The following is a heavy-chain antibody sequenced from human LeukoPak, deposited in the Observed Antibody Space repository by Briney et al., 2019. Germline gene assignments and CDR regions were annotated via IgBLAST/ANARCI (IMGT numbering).Heavy chain of an antibody. D-gene: IGHD4-11*01. CDR1: GFTFSNSW. V-gene: IGHV3-7*01. CDR2: IGQDGSEK. J-gene: IGHJ4*02. Sequence: GGSLRLSCTASGFTFSNSWMSWVRQAPGKGLEWVANIGQDGSEKYYVDSVKGRFTISRDNAKNSLFLQMNSLRAEDTAVYYCARNQYWGQGTLVTVSS. CDR3: ARNQY.